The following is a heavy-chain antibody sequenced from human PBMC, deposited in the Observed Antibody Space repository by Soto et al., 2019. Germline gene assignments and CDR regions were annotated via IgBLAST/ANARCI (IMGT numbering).Heavy chain of an antibody. D-gene: IGHD2-15*01. Sequence: SETLSLTCTVSGGSISSYYWSWTRQPPGKGLEWIGYIYYSGSTNYNPSLKSRVTISVDTSKNQFSLKLSSVTAADTAVYYCASTEVYCSGGSCYDSPDNWFDPWGQGTLVTVSS. V-gene: IGHV4-59*08. CDR3: ASTEVYCSGGSCYDSPDNWFDP. J-gene: IGHJ5*02. CDR1: GGSISSYY. CDR2: IYYSGST.